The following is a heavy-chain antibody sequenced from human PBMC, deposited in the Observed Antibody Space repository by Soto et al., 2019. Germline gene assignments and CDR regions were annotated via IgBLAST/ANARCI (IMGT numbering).Heavy chain of an antibody. D-gene: IGHD6-6*01. CDR3: ATGSARFDF. V-gene: IGHV3-15*01. Sequence: EVQLVESGGGSGNPGGSVRLSCAASGFTFTDAWMNWVRQVPGEGLGWVGHVKSQIDGGTTDSAAALDGRVTISRDDSKHMVYLQMNRLSTDDTAVYYCATGSARFDFWGQGTLVTVSS. CDR1: GFTFTDAW. J-gene: IGHJ5*01. CDR2: VKSQIDGGTT.